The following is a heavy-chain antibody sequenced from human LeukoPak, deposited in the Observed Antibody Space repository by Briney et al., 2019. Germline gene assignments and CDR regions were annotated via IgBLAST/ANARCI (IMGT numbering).Heavy chain of an antibody. Sequence: GGSLRLSCAASRFIFSNYAMAWVRQAPGKGLEWVSGISGTGTTIYYADTVKGRFTISRDNSKNTLNLQMNRLRAEDTAVYYCAKRDAFDSSGYSPLFDSWGQGTLVTVSS. D-gene: IGHD3-22*01. CDR1: RFIFSNYA. V-gene: IGHV3-23*01. CDR3: AKRDAFDSSGYSPLFDS. CDR2: ISGTGTTI. J-gene: IGHJ4*02.